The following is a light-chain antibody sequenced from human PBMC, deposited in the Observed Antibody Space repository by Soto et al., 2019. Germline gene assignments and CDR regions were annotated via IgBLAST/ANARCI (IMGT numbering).Light chain of an antibody. CDR3: SSYTSRGTI. CDR1: SSDVGG. V-gene: IGLV2-14*03. CDR2: DVS. Sequence: SALTQPASVSGSPGQSITISCTGISSDVGGWYQQHPGKAPKLMIYDVSNRPSGVSNRFSGSESGNTASLTISGLQAEDEADYYCSSYTSRGTIFGGGTKVTVL. J-gene: IGLJ2*01.